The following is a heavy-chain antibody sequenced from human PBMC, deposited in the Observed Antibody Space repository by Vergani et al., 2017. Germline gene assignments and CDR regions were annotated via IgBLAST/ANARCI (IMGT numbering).Heavy chain of an antibody. D-gene: IGHD6-13*01. V-gene: IGHV3-23*01. CDR3: AKDLEWLRRTPIAAAVXGDY. CDR1: GFTFSSYA. J-gene: IGHJ4*02. CDR2: ISGSGGST. Sequence: EVQLLESGGGLVQPGGSLRLSCAASGFTFSSYAMSWVRQAPGKGLEWVSAISGSGGSTYYADSVKGRFTISRDNSKNTLYLQMNSLRAEDTAVYYCAKDLEWLRRTPIAAAVXGDYWGQGTLVTVSA.